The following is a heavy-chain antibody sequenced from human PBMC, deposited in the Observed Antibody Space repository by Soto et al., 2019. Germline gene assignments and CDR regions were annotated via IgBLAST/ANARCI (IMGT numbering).Heavy chain of an antibody. CDR3: ASVQSFVDY. CDR1: GVSIISTDYY. J-gene: IGHJ4*02. Sequence: SETVSLTCTVSGVSIISTDYYWSWMRQPPGKGLEWIGYIYYSGSTYYNPSLKSRVTISIDISKSQFFLRLGSVTAADTAVYYCASVQSFVDYWGQGTLVTVSS. D-gene: IGHD3-10*01. CDR2: IYYSGST. V-gene: IGHV4-30-4*01.